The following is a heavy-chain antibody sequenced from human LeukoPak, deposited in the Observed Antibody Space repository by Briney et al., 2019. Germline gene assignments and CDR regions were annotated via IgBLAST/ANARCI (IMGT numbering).Heavy chain of an antibody. Sequence: SETLSLTCAVYDGSFSGYYWTWIRQPPGKGLEWIGEINHSGSTNYNPSLKSRVTISVDTSKNQFSLKLPSVTAADTAVYYCARVHGYYDILTGYYRYYFDYWGQGTLVTVSS. CDR3: ARVHGYYDILTGYYRYYFDY. CDR1: DGSFSGYY. D-gene: IGHD3-9*01. J-gene: IGHJ4*02. V-gene: IGHV4-34*01. CDR2: INHSGST.